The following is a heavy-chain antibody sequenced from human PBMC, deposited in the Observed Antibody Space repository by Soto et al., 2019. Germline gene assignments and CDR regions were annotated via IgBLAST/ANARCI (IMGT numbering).Heavy chain of an antibody. D-gene: IGHD2-15*01. CDR2: ISYDGSNK. CDR3: ARDLDCSGGSCRGYFDY. Sequence: QMQLVESGGGVVQPGRSLRLSCAASGFTVSSYAMHWVRQAPGKGLEWVAVISYDGSNKYYADSVKGRFTISRDNSKNTLYLQMNSLRAEDTAVYYCARDLDCSGGSCRGYFDYWGQGTLVTVSS. J-gene: IGHJ4*02. V-gene: IGHV3-30-3*01. CDR1: GFTVSSYA.